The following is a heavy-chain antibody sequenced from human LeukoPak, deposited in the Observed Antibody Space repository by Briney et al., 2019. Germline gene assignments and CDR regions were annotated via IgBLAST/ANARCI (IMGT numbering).Heavy chain of an antibody. J-gene: IGHJ4*02. V-gene: IGHV3-43*02. D-gene: IGHD3-22*01. CDR1: GFTFDDYA. CDR3: ARDRDSSGSNLDY. Sequence: GGSLRLSCAASGFTFDDYAMHWVRQAPGKGLEWVSLISGDGGSTYYADSVKGRFTISRDNSKNSLYLQMNSLRAEDTAVYYCARDRDSSGSNLDYWGQGTLVTVSS. CDR2: ISGDGGST.